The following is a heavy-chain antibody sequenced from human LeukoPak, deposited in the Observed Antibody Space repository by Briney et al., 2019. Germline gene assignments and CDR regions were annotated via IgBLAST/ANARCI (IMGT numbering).Heavy chain of an antibody. CDR3: ARGEENYYYYYMDV. J-gene: IGHJ6*03. CDR2: INHSGST. CDR1: GGSFSGYY. V-gene: IGHV4-34*01. Sequence: PSETLSLTCAVYGGSFSGYYWSWIRQPPGKGLEWIGEINHSGSTNYNPSLKSRVTISVDTSKNQFSLKLSSVTAADTAVYYCARGEENYYYYYMDVWGKGTTVTVSS.